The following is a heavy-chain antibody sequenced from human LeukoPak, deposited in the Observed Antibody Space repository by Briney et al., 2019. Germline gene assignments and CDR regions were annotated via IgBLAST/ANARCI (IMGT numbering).Heavy chain of an antibody. V-gene: IGHV3-30*02. Sequence: PGGSLRLSCAASGFTFSSYGMHWVRQAPGKGLEWVAVIWYGGSNKYYADSVKGRFTISRDNSKNTLYLQMNSLRAEDTAVYYCAKDHGYYDSSGYYWDYWGQGTLVTVSS. CDR2: IWYGGSNK. J-gene: IGHJ4*02. CDR3: AKDHGYYDSSGYYWDY. D-gene: IGHD3-22*01. CDR1: GFTFSSYG.